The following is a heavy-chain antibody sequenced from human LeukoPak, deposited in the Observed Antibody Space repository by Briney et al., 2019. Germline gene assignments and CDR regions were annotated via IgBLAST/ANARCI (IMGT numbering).Heavy chain of an antibody. CDR3: AKSGRVFDTSGYYWFPN. J-gene: IGHJ4*02. CDR1: GFTFSSYA. V-gene: IGHV3-23*01. CDR2: ISGRGANT. D-gene: IGHD3-22*01. Sequence: GGSLRLSCATSGFTFSSYAMSWVRQAPGKGLEWVSSISGRGANTHYADSVEGRFTISGDYSKNTLNLQMNSLRAEDTAEYYCAKSGRVFDTSGYYWFPNWGQGILVTVSS.